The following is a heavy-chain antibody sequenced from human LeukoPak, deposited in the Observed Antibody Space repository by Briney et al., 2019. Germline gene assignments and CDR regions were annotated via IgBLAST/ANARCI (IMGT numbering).Heavy chain of an antibody. V-gene: IGHV1-69*13. D-gene: IGHD3-9*01. Sequence: SVKVSCKASGGTFSSYAISWVRQAPGQGLEWMGGIIPIFGTANYAQKFQGRVTITADESTSTAYMELSSLRSEDTAVYYCATTDYDILTGYSPHWGQGTLVTVSS. CDR1: GGTFSSYA. CDR3: ATTDYDILTGYSPH. J-gene: IGHJ4*02. CDR2: IIPIFGTA.